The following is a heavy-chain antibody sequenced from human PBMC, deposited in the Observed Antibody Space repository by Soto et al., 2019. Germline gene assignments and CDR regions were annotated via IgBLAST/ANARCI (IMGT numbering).Heavy chain of an antibody. CDR3: AKECQVYSSTWDDY. CDR1: GFAFSNYA. J-gene: IGHJ4*02. CDR2: ISGSGGST. Sequence: PGGSLRLSCAASGFAFSNYAMSWVRQAPGKGLEWVSAISGSGGSTYYADSVKGRFIISRNNSKNTVYLQMNSLRAGDTAVYYCAKECQVYSSTWDDYWGQGTLVTVSS. D-gene: IGHD6-13*01. V-gene: IGHV3-23*01.